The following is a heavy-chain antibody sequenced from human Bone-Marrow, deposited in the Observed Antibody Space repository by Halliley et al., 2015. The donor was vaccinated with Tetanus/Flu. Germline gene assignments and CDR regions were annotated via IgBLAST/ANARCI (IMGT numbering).Heavy chain of an antibody. CDR1: GFIFNHYG. J-gene: IGHJ4*02. CDR2: IWKDGSRE. V-gene: IGHV3-33*01. CDR3: TREREGFGTSDF. Sequence: SLRLSCAASGFIFNHYGMHWVRQAPGKGLEWVAVIWKDGSREYYADSVTGRFIISRDDSRNTLFLQMNSLRADDTAVYYCTREREGFGTSDFWGQGTLVTVSP. D-gene: IGHD3-16*01.